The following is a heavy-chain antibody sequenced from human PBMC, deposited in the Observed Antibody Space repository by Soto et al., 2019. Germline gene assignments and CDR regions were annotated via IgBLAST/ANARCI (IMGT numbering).Heavy chain of an antibody. CDR2: ISWYSGSI. CDR1: GFTFDDYA. CDR3: AKEYGSGRYYAFDI. V-gene: IGHV3-9*01. Sequence: EVQLVESGGGLVQPGRSLRLSCAASGFTFDDYAMHWVRQAPGKGLEWVSGISWYSGSIGYADSVKGRFTISRDNAKNSLYLQMNSLRAEDTALYYCAKEYGSGRYYAFDIWGQGTMVTVSS. J-gene: IGHJ3*02. D-gene: IGHD3-10*01.